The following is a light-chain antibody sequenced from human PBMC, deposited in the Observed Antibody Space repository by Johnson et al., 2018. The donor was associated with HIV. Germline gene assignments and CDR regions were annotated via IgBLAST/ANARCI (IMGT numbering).Light chain of an antibody. J-gene: IGLJ1*01. Sequence: QSVLTQPPSVSAAPGQKVTISCSGSSSNIGNNYVSWYQQLPGTAPKLLIYDNNKRPSGIPDRFSGSKSGTSATLGITGLQTGDEADYYCGTWDSSLSAYVSGTGTKVTCL. CDR3: GTWDSSLSAYV. CDR2: DNN. V-gene: IGLV1-51*01. CDR1: SSNIGNNY.